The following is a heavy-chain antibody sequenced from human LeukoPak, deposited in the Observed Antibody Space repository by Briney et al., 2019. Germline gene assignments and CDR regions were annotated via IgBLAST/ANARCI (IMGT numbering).Heavy chain of an antibody. CDR3: AKNDGNIWQPHS. Sequence: GGSLRLSCSTSGFTFSNFVMQWVRQTPGKGLEYVTVISTDGSQYYPDSVKGRFTIFRDNSKNTLYLQMNSLRPEDTAIYYCAKNDGNIWQPHSWGQGTLVTVSS. J-gene: IGHJ4*02. CDR1: GFTFSNFV. CDR2: ISTDGSQ. V-gene: IGHV3-64D*06.